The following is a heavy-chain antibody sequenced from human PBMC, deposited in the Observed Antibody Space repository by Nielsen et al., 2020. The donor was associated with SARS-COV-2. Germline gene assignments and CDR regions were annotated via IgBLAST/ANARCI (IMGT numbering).Heavy chain of an antibody. D-gene: IGHD5-12*01. V-gene: IGHV3-9*01. CDR3: ARDGRIGYGVYLDH. CDR1: GFTFDDYA. J-gene: IGHJ4*02. CDR2: ISWNSGSI. Sequence: GGSLRLSCAASGFTFDDYAMHWVRQAPGKGLEWVSGISWNSGSIGYVDSVKGRFTISRDNAKNSLYLQMNSLRAEDTAVYYCARDGRIGYGVYLDHWGQGTPVTVSS.